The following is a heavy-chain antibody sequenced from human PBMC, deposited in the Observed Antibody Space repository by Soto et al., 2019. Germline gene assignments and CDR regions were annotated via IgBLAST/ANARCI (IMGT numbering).Heavy chain of an antibody. CDR2: IYYSGST. Sequence: SETLSLTCTVSGGSISSSSYYWGWIRQPPGKGLEWIGSIYYSGSTYYNPSLKSRVTISVDTSKNQFSLKLSSVTAADTAVYYCARGLKHASIAVAGTRIRAFDIRGQGTMVTVSS. V-gene: IGHV4-39*01. CDR1: GGSISSSSYY. J-gene: IGHJ3*02. CDR3: ARGLKHASIAVAGTRIRAFDI. D-gene: IGHD6-19*01.